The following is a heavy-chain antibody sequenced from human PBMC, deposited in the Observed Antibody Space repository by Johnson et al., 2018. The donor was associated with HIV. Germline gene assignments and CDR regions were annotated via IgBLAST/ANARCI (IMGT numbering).Heavy chain of an antibody. D-gene: IGHD6-19*01. CDR2: ISSSGSTI. J-gene: IGHJ3*02. Sequence: VQLVESGVGLVKPGGSLRLSCVASGFTFSDYYMSWIRQAPGKGLEWVSYISSSGSTIYYADSVKGRFTISRDNVKNSLYLQMNSLRAEDTAVYYCARDWGLYSGGWYVDGCDSWGQGTMVTVSS. CDR3: ARDWGLYSGGWYVDGCDS. V-gene: IGHV3-11*04. CDR1: GFTFSDYY.